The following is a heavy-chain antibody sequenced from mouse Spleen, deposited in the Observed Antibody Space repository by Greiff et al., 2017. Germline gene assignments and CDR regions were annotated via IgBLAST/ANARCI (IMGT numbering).Heavy chain of an antibody. CDR2: IRLKSNNYAT. V-gene: IGHV6-6*02. Sequence: EVKLMESGGGLVQPGGSMKLSCVASGFTFSNYWMNWVRQSPAKGLEWVAEIRLKSNNYATHYAASVKGRFTISRDDSKSSVYLQMNNLRAEDTGIYYCTSREVITTDLYYAMDYWGQGTSVTVSS. CDR3: TSREVITTDLYYAMDY. J-gene: IGHJ4*01. CDR1: GFTFSNYW. D-gene: IGHD2-4*01.